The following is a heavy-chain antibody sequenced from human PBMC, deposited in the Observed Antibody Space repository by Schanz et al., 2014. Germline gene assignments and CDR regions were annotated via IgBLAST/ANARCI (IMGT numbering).Heavy chain of an antibody. CDR2: ISASGGTT. Sequence: EVQLLESGGGLVQPGGSLRLSCAASGFTFSTRAMSWVRQAPGKGLEWVSAISASGGTTYYADSVKGRFTISRDNSKNTLYLQMNSLRAEDTAVYYCAKTPREYCNYDNCPNWFDSWGQGTLVTASS. J-gene: IGHJ5*01. V-gene: IGHV3-23*01. CDR1: GFTFSTRA. CDR3: AKTPREYCNYDNCPNWFDS. D-gene: IGHD2-15*01.